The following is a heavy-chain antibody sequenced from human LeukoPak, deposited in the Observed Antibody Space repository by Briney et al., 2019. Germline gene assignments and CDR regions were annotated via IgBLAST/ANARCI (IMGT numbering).Heavy chain of an antibody. J-gene: IGHJ6*02. D-gene: IGHD3-10*02. V-gene: IGHV3-23*01. CDR3: AKDVRPGGGGMDV. Sequence: GGSLRLSCAASGVTLRTLAMNWVRQAPGKGLEWVSTISDDGRSTHYADTVKGRFTISRDNSRNTLDLQMSSLKDEDTAIYYCAKDVRPGGGGMDVWGQGTTVTVSS. CDR1: GVTLRTLA. CDR2: ISDDGRST.